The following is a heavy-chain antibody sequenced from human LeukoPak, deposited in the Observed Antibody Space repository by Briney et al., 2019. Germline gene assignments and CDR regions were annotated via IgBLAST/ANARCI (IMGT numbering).Heavy chain of an antibody. D-gene: IGHD2-2*01. J-gene: IGHJ4*02. CDR1: GFTFSSYA. CDR2: ISGSGGST. Sequence: GGSLRLSCAASGFTFSSYAMSWVRQAPGKGLEWVSAISGSGGSTYYADSVKGRFAISRDNSKNTLYLQMNSLRAEDTAVYYCAGRSRAGGYFDYWGQGTLVTVSS. V-gene: IGHV3-23*01. CDR3: AGRSRAGGYFDY.